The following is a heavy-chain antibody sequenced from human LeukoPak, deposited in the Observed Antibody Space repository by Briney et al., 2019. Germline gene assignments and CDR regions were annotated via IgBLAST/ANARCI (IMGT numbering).Heavy chain of an antibody. CDR3: ARGPLEWLFLSNGYYYMDV. CDR1: GYTFTSYD. D-gene: IGHD3-3*01. J-gene: IGHJ6*03. CDR2: MNPNSGNT. V-gene: IGHV1-8*01. Sequence: GASVKVSCKASGYTFTSYDINWVRQATGQGLEWMGWMNPNSGNTGYAQKFQGRVTMTRNTSISTAYMELSSLRSEDTAVYYCARGPLEWLFLSNGYYYMDVWGQGTPVTVSS.